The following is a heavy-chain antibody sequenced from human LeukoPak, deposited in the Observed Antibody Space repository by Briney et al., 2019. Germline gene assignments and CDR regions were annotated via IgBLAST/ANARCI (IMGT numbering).Heavy chain of an antibody. J-gene: IGHJ6*03. CDR1: GGSISSYF. V-gene: IGHV4-59*01. Sequence: SETLSLTCTVSGGSISSYFWSWIRQPPGKGLEWIGYINYSGSTNYSPSLKSRVTISVDTSKNQFSLKLSSVTAADTAVYYCARAAGDSPPYYYYMDVWGKGTTVTVSS. CDR2: INYSGST. D-gene: IGHD3-10*01. CDR3: ARAAGDSPPYYYYMDV.